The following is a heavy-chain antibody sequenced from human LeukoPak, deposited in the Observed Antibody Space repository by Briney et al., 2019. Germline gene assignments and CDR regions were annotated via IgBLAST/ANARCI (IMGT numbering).Heavy chain of an antibody. V-gene: IGHV1-69*05. CDR3: ATEGPNYYMDV. CDR2: IIPMFGAA. Sequence: SVKVSCKASGGTFIKFGISWVRQAPGEGLEWMGGIIPMFGAANYAQKFQGRVTITTDESTTTAHMELISLTSDDTAVYFCATEGPNYYMDVWGKGTTVTVSS. J-gene: IGHJ6*03. CDR1: GGTFIKFG.